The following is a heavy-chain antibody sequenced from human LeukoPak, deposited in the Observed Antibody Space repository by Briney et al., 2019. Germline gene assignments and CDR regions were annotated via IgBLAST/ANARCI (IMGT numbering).Heavy chain of an antibody. D-gene: IGHD3-3*01. CDR1: GGSINSDY. Sequence: SETLTLTCIVSGGSINSDYWIWIRQPPGKGLEWIGNVLHTGNTNYSPSLRSRVTISLDTPKNQFSLSLRSVTAADTAVYYCARATVTYDFWSGYPSYFDSWGQGTLVTVSS. V-gene: IGHV4-59*01. CDR3: ARATVTYDFWSGYPSYFDS. CDR2: VLHTGNT. J-gene: IGHJ4*02.